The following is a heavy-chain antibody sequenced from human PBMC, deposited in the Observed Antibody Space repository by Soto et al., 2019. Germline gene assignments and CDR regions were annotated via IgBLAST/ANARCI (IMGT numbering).Heavy chain of an antibody. CDR3: ARVTQAVAADY. V-gene: IGHV3-30-3*01. CDR2: ISYDGSNR. D-gene: IGHD6-19*01. CDR1: GLTLSNYA. Sequence: QVQLVESGGDVVQPGRSLRLSCAASGLTLSNYAMHWVRQAPGKGLEWVAVISYDGSNRYYADSVKGRFTISRDNSKNTLYLQMNSLRGEDTAVYYCARVTQAVAADYWGQGTLVTVSS. J-gene: IGHJ4*02.